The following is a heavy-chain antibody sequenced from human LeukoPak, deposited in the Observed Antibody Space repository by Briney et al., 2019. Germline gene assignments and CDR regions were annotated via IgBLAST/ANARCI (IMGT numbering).Heavy chain of an antibody. Sequence: SETLSLTCAVSDDSFSSHYWTWIRQPPGKGLEWIGYISYIGSTNYNPSLKSRVTISIDTSRDQFSLRLSSVTAADTAVYYCARDLVTVTKGFDIWGQGTMVSVSS. V-gene: IGHV4-59*11. CDR2: ISYIGST. CDR3: ARDLVTVTKGFDI. D-gene: IGHD4-17*01. J-gene: IGHJ3*02. CDR1: DDSFSSHY.